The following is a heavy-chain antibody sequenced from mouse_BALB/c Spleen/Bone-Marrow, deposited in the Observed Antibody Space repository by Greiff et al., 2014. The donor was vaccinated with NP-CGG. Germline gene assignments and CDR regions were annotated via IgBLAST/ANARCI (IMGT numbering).Heavy chain of an antibody. Sequence: EVQLQQSGAELVKPGASVKLSCTASGFNIKDTYMYWVKQRPEQGLEWIGRIDPANGNTKYDPKFQDKATITADTSSNTAYLQLSSPTSEDTAVYYCARYYYGSSLFAYWGQGTLVTVSA. D-gene: IGHD1-1*01. V-gene: IGHV14-3*02. CDR3: ARYYYGSSLFAY. CDR2: IDPANGNT. J-gene: IGHJ3*01. CDR1: GFNIKDTY.